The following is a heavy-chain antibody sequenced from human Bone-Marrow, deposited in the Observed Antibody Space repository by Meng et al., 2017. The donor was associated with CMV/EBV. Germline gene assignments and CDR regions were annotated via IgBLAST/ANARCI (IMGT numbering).Heavy chain of an antibody. Sequence: ASVKVSCKASGYTFTTYDINWVRQATGQGLEWMGWMNPNSGNTGYAQKFQGRVTMTRNTSISTAYMELSSLRSEDTAMYYCARARGYYGSGCYYPHFDYWGQGTLVPVSS. CDR1: GYTFTTYD. J-gene: IGHJ4*02. CDR2: MNPNSGNT. CDR3: ARARGYYGSGCYYPHFDY. D-gene: IGHD3-10*01. V-gene: IGHV1-8*01.